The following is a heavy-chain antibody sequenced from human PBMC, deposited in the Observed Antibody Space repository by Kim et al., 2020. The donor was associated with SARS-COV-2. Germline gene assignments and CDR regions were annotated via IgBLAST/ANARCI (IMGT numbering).Heavy chain of an antibody. J-gene: IGHJ4*02. Sequence: SETLSLTCTVSGGSISSGSYYWSWIRQPAGKGLEWIGRIYTSGSTNYNPSLKSRVTISVDTSKNQFSLKLSSVTAADTAVYYCARGYCSSTSCSFDYWGQGTLVTVSS. V-gene: IGHV4-61*02. D-gene: IGHD2-2*01. CDR3: ARGYCSSTSCSFDY. CDR1: GGSISSGSYY. CDR2: IYTSGST.